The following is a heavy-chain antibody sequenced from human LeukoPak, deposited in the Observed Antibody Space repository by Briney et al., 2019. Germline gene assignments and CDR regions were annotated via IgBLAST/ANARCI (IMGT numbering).Heavy chain of an antibody. Sequence: NPSQTLSLTCPVSGGSISSDASYLTWIRQHPGKGLEWIGYIYYSGATYYHPSLKSRLTISLDTSKNQLSLKLRSVTAADTAVYYCARGFPGSGTSLRAHYYRDVWGRGTTVTVSS. CDR2: IYYSGAT. V-gene: IGHV4-31*03. D-gene: IGHD3-10*01. CDR1: GGSISSDASY. CDR3: ARGFPGSGTSLRAHYYRDV. J-gene: IGHJ6*03.